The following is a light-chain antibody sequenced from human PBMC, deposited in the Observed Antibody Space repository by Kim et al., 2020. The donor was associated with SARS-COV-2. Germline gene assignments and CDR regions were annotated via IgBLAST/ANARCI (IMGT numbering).Light chain of an antibody. CDR1: QSVSDNY. CDR2: GAS. J-gene: IGKJ2*02. V-gene: IGKV3-20*01. Sequence: EIVLTQSPGTLSLSPGEGATLSCRASQSVSDNYLAWYQQKPGQAPRLLIYGASSRATGIPDRFSGSGSGTDFTLTISRLEPEDFAVYYCQQYDTSPSCTFGQGTKLEI. CDR3: QQYDTSPSCT.